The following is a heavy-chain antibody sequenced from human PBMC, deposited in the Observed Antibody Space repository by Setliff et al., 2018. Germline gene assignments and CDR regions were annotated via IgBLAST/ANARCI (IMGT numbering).Heavy chain of an antibody. CDR3: VREGVDRRSSTDYRYYMDV. CDR2: IIPIFGTT. Sequence: ASVKVSCKASGGTFSNYDISWVRQAPGQGLEWMGGIIPIFGTTNYAQRFQGRVTIITDESTSTAYMELSSLTSADTAVYYCVREGVDRRSSTDYRYYMDVWGKGTTVTVSS. J-gene: IGHJ6*03. D-gene: IGHD6-6*01. CDR1: GGTFSNYD. V-gene: IGHV1-69*05.